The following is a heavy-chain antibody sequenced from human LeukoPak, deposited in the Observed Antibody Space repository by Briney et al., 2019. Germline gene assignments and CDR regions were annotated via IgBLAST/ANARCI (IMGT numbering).Heavy chain of an antibody. V-gene: IGHV4-59*08. D-gene: IGHD2-21*02. CDR2: IHYSGST. CDR1: GGSISSYY. J-gene: IGHJ2*01. Sequence: SETLSLTCTVSGGSISSYYWTWIRQPPGKGLEWIGYIHYSGSTNYNPSLKSRVTISVDTSKNQFSLKLSSVTAADTAVYYCASLAYCGGDCYEAANWYFDLWGRGTLVTVSS. CDR3: ASLAYCGGDCYEAANWYFDL.